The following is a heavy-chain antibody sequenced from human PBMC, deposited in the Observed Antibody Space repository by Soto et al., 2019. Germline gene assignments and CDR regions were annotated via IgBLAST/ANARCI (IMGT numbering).Heavy chain of an antibody. J-gene: IGHJ4*02. Sequence: QVQLVESGGGVVQPGRSLRLSCAASGFTFSSYGMHWVRQAPGKGLEWVAVIWYDGSNKYYADSVKGRFTISRDNSKITLYLQMNSLRAEDTAVYYCAREGVTATNDYWGQGTLVTVSS. CDR1: GFTFSSYG. CDR2: IWYDGSNK. D-gene: IGHD2-21*02. V-gene: IGHV3-33*01. CDR3: AREGVTATNDY.